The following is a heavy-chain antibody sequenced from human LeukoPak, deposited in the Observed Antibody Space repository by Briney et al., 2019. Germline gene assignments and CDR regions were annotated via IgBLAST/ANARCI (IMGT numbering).Heavy chain of an antibody. J-gene: IGHJ5*02. D-gene: IGHD3-9*01. V-gene: IGHV1-18*01. CDR2: ISAYNGNT. CDR1: GYTFTSDG. CDR3: AREDADDRYFDREYNWFDP. Sequence: ASVKVSCKASGYTFTSDGISWVRQAPGQGLEWMGWISAYNGNTNYAQKLQGRVTMTTDTSTSTAYMELRSLRSDDTAVYYCAREDADDRYFDREYNWFDPWGQGTLVTVSS.